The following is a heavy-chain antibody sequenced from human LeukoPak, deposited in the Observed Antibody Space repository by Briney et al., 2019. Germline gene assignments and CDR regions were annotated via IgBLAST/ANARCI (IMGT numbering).Heavy chain of an antibody. CDR3: ARHLRRYGGNRRPVYYFDY. Sequence: ASVKVSCKASGGTFSSYAISWVRQAPGQGLEWMGGIIPIFGTANYAQKFQGRVTITTDESTSTAYMELSSLRSEDTAVYYCARHLRRYGGNRRPVYYFDYWGQGTLVTVSS. V-gene: IGHV1-69*05. CDR2: IIPIFGTA. D-gene: IGHD4-23*01. CDR1: GGTFSSYA. J-gene: IGHJ4*02.